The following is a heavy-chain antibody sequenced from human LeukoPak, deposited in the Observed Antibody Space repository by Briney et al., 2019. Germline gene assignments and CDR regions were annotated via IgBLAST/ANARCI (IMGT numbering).Heavy chain of an antibody. Sequence: GGSLRLSCAASGFTFSSYSMNWVRQAPGKGLEWVSYISSSSSTIYYADSVKGRFTISRDNAKNSLYLQMNSLRAEDTAVYHCAGGYSSGWIYYYYYGMDVWGQGTTVTVSS. CDR2: ISSSSSTI. CDR3: AGGYSSGWIYYYYYGMDV. J-gene: IGHJ6*02. CDR1: GFTFSSYS. V-gene: IGHV3-48*01. D-gene: IGHD6-19*01.